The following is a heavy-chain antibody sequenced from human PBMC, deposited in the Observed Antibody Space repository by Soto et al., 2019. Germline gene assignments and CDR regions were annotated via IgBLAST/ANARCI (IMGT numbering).Heavy chain of an antibody. J-gene: IGHJ3*02. V-gene: IGHV2-5*02. Sequence: QITLKESGPTLVKPTQTLTLTCTFSGFSLSTSGVGVGWIRQPPGKALEWLALIYWDDDKRYSPSLKSRLTIPKNTSKNGVVLTMTTMDPVDPATNYGANRGGDNSNWYYPFDIWGQGTMVTVSS. CDR1: GFSLSTSGVG. D-gene: IGHD6-13*01. CDR3: ANRGGDNSNWYYPFDI. CDR2: IYWDDDK.